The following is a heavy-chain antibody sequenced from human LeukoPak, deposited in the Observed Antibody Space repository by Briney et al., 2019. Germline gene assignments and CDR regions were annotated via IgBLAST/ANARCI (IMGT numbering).Heavy chain of an antibody. CDR2: ISRTSSTI. Sequence: GGSLRLSCAASGFTVSSTYMSWVRQAPGKGLEWVSYISRTSSTIYYADSVKGRFTISRDNARNSLYLQMNSLRDEDTAVYYCAREPSIAGACDIWGQGTMVTVSS. J-gene: IGHJ3*02. CDR1: GFTVSSTY. V-gene: IGHV3-48*02. CDR3: AREPSIAGACDI.